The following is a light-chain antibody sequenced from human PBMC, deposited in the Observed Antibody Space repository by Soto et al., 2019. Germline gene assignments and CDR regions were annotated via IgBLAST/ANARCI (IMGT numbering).Light chain of an antibody. CDR1: SNNY. CDR2: EVS. J-gene: IGLJ1*01. Sequence: QSVLTQPASVSGSPGQSITISCTGTSNNYVSWYQQHPGKAPEPIIYEVSNRPSKISDRFSGSKSGSTASLTISGLQAEDEATYYCSSFTSTTTLYVFGAGTKVTV. CDR3: SSFTSTTTLYV. V-gene: IGLV2-14*01.